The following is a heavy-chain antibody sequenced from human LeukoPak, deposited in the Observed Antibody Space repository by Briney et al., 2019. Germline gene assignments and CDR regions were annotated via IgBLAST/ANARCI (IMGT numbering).Heavy chain of an antibody. V-gene: IGHV3-74*01. J-gene: IGHJ4*02. CDR1: GFTFRTYW. Sequence: HPGGSLRLSCAATGFTFRTYWMKWVRQAPGKGLVWVSRINSNESITTYADSVKGRFTISRDNAKNTLYLQIYSLRAEDTAVYYCARGLVPGFFDYWGQGTPVTVSS. CDR3: ARGLVPGFFDY. CDR2: INSNESIT. D-gene: IGHD4-11*01.